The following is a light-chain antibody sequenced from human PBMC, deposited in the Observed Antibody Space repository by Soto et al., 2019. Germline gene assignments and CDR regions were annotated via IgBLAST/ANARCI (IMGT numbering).Light chain of an antibody. CDR3: QQYNSYSGT. Sequence: DIQMTQSPSTLSASVADRATITCRASQSISSWLAWYQQKPGKAPKLLIYDASSLESGVPSRFSGSGSGTEFTLTISSLQPDDFATYYCQQYNSYSGTFGQGTKVDIK. V-gene: IGKV1-5*01. J-gene: IGKJ1*01. CDR1: QSISSW. CDR2: DAS.